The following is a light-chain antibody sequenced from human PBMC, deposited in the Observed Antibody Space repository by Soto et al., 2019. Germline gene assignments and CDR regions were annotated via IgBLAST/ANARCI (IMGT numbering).Light chain of an antibody. Sequence: DIHMSQSPSTLSASVGDSVTSTCRASQNIRNLLAWYQQKPGKAPNLLIYDASNLESGVPSRFSGSGSGTEFTLTISSLQPDDFATYYCQQYQSYWTFGQGTKVDIK. J-gene: IGKJ1*01. CDR3: QQYQSYWT. CDR1: QNIRNL. CDR2: DAS. V-gene: IGKV1-5*01.